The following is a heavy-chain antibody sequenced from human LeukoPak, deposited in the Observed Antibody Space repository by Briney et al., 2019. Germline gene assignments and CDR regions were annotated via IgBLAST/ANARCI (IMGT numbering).Heavy chain of an antibody. Sequence: GGSLRLSCAASGFTFSSYWMRWVRQAPGKGLEWVANIKQDGSEKYYVDSVKGRFTISRDNAKNTLYLQMNSLRAEDTALYYCAKPAKTDYTDYWGQGALVTVSS. CDR3: AKPAKTDYTDY. D-gene: IGHD1-14*01. CDR2: IKQDGSEK. J-gene: IGHJ4*02. CDR1: GFTFSSYW. V-gene: IGHV3-7*03.